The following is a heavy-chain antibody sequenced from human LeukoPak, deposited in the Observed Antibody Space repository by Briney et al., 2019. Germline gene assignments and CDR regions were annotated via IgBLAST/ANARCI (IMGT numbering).Heavy chain of an antibody. Sequence: MTGGSLRLSCVASGFTFSYSWMSWVRQAPGKGLEWVGRIKGKSDGGTADYAAVVKARFIISRDDSKDTLYLQMNSLKTEDTGIYYCAEFNTRDAFEIWGQGTMVTVSS. CDR1: GFTFSYSW. CDR3: AEFNTRDAFEI. D-gene: IGHD1-26*01. V-gene: IGHV3-15*01. J-gene: IGHJ3*02. CDR2: IKGKSDGGTA.